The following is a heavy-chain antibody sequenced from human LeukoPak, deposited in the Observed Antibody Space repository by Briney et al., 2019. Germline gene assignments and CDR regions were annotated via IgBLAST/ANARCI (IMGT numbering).Heavy chain of an antibody. CDR1: GGSISSYF. Sequence: SETLSLTCTVSGGSISSYFWSWIRQPPGKGLEWIGYIYYSVSTNYNPSLKSRFTISVDTSKNQFSLRLSSVTAADTAVYYCARPYSSGWYGAFDIWGQGTMVTVSS. V-gene: IGHV4-59*08. J-gene: IGHJ3*02. D-gene: IGHD6-19*01. CDR2: IYYSVST. CDR3: ARPYSSGWYGAFDI.